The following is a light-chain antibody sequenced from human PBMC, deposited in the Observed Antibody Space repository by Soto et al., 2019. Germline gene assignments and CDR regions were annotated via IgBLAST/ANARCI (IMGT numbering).Light chain of an antibody. Sequence: DIQMTQSPSSVSASVGDTVTITCRASQAVSTWLAWYQQKPGGAPKILIYAASTLQGGVPSRFSGSGSGTDFTLTIRSLQPEDFATYYCQQGASFPRTFGGGTKVDIK. CDR2: AAS. CDR3: QQGASFPRT. V-gene: IGKV1-12*01. CDR1: QAVSTW. J-gene: IGKJ4*01.